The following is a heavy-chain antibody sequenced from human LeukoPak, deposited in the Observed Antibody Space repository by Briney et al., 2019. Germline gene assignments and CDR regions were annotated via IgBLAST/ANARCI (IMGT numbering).Heavy chain of an antibody. V-gene: IGHV3-9*01. J-gene: IGHJ4*02. CDR1: GFTFDDYA. CDR3: AKEEIAVAGPRHFDY. D-gene: IGHD6-19*01. CDR2: ISWNSGSI. Sequence: PGRSLRLSCAASGFTFDDYAMHWVRQAPGKGLEWVSGISWNSGSIGYADSVKGRFTISRDNAKNSLYQQMNSLRAEDTALYYCAKEEIAVAGPRHFDYWGQGTLVTVSS.